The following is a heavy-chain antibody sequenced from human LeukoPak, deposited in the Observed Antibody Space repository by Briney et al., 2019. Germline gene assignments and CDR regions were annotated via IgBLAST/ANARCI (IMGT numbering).Heavy chain of an antibody. CDR1: GGSFSGYY. J-gene: IGHJ4*02. V-gene: IGHV4-34*09. CDR2: INHSGST. Sequence: SETLSLTCAVYGGSFSGYYWSWIRQPPGKGLEWIGEINHSGSTYYNPSLKSRVTISVDTSKNQFSLKLSSVTAADTAVYYCARQYDSSGYFDYWGQGTLVTVSS. CDR3: ARQYDSSGYFDY. D-gene: IGHD3-22*01.